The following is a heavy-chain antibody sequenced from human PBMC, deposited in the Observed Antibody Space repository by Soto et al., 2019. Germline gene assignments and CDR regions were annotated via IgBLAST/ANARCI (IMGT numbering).Heavy chain of an antibody. CDR3: AKGSIVGATPNLFDY. Sequence: EVQLVESGGGLVQPGRSLRLSCAASGFTGDDYAMHWVRQAPGKGLEWVLGISWNSGSIGYADSVKGRFTISSDNAKNSLYLQMNSLRAEDTALYYCAKGSIVGATPNLFDYWGQGTLVTVSS. CDR2: ISWNSGSI. CDR1: GFTGDDYA. J-gene: IGHJ4*02. D-gene: IGHD1-26*01. V-gene: IGHV3-9*01.